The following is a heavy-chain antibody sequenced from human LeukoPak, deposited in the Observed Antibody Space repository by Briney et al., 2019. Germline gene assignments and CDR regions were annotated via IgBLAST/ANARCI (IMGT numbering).Heavy chain of an antibody. CDR1: GGSVSGGIYY. J-gene: IGHJ5*02. V-gene: IGHV4-61*01. Sequence: PSETLSLTCTVSGGSVSGGIYYWSWIRQPPGKGLEWIGYVHYSGSTNYNPSLKIRVTISVDTSKNQFSLRLSSVTTADTAVYYCARSGTDWFDPWGQGTLVTVSS. CDR3: ARSGTDWFDP. CDR2: VHYSGST. D-gene: IGHD1-1*01.